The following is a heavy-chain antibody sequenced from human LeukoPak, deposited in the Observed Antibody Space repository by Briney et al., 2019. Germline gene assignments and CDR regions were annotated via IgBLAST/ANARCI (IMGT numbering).Heavy chain of an antibody. CDR1: GCTFTTYA. V-gene: IGHV7-4-1*02. Sequence: GASVKVSCKASGCTFTTYAMNWVRQAPGQGLECMGWINTNTGNPTYAQGFTGRFVFSLDTSVSTAYLQISSLKAEDTAVYYCARDWSGDAFDIWGQGTVVTVSS. J-gene: IGHJ3*02. D-gene: IGHD3-3*01. CDR3: ARDWSGDAFDI. CDR2: INTNTGNP.